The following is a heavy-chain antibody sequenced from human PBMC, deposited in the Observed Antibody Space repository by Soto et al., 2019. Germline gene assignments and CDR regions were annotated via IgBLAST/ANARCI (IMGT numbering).Heavy chain of an antibody. CDR3: ARHPITRGNWFDP. CDR1: GYSFTSYW. J-gene: IGHJ5*02. CDR2: LYPGDSDT. V-gene: IGHV5-51*01. D-gene: IGHD3-10*01. Sequence: GESLKISCKGSGYSFTSYWIGWVRQMPGKGLEWMGILYPGDSDTRYSPSFQGQVTISADKSISTAYLQWSSLKASDTAMYYCARHPITRGNWFDPWGQGTLVTVSS.